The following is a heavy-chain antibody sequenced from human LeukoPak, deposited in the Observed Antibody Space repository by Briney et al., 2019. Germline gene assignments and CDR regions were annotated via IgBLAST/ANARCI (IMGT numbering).Heavy chain of an antibody. D-gene: IGHD5-24*01. J-gene: IGHJ4*02. CDR3: ARGLATIAY. CDR1: GFTFSSYA. CDR2: ISYDGSNK. V-gene: IGHV3-30-3*01. Sequence: GRSLRLSCAASGFTFSSYAMHWARQAPGKGLEWVAVISYDGSNKYYADSVKGRFTISRDNSKNTLYLQMNSLRAEDTAVYYCARGLATIAYWGQGTLVTVSS.